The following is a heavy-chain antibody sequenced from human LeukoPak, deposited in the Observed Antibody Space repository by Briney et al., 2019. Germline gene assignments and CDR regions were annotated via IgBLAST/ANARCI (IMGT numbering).Heavy chain of an antibody. V-gene: IGHV3-20*04. Sequence: GGSLRLSCAASGFTFDDYGMSWVRQAPGKGLEWVSGINWNGGSTGYADSVKGRFTISRDNAKNSLYLQMNSLRAEDTALYYCARFMITFGGVIVKYLDYWGQGTLVTVSS. CDR2: INWNGGST. CDR3: ARFMITFGGVIVKYLDY. J-gene: IGHJ4*02. D-gene: IGHD3-16*02. CDR1: GFTFDDYG.